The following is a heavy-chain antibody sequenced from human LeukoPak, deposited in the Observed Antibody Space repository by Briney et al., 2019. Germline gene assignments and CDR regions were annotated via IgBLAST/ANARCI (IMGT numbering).Heavy chain of an antibody. D-gene: IGHD2-2*02. J-gene: IGHJ4*02. V-gene: IGHV3-7*05. CDR2: VKEDGSEK. Sequence: GGSLRLSCAVSGFSFSAYWMTWVRQAPGKGLEWLASVKEDGSEKYQVDSVKGRFTISRDNAENSLFLQLNSLSAEDTAVYYCGRGYSYLDYGGQGALDTVSS. CDR1: GFSFSAYW. CDR3: GRGYSYLDY.